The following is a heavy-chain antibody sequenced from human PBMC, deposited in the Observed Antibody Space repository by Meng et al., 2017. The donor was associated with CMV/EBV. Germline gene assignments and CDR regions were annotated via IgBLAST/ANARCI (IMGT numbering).Heavy chain of an antibody. CDR1: GYTFTGYY. D-gene: IGHD2-2*01. V-gene: IGHV1-2*02. CDR2: INPNSGGT. CDR3: TREEYCSSTSCSPQFGYYYYYGMDV. J-gene: IGHJ6*02. Sequence: KISCKASGYTFTGYYMHWVRQAPGQGLEWMGWINPNSGGTNYAQKFQGRVTMTRDTSISTAYMELSRLRSDDTAVYYCTREEYCSSTSCSPQFGYYYYYGMDVWGQGTTVTVSS.